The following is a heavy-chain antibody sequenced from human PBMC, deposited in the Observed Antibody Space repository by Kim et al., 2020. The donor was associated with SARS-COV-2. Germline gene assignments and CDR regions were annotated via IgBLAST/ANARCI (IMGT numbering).Heavy chain of an antibody. Sequence: GGSLRLSCAASGFTFSTYAMSWVRQAPGKGLEWVSAISGSGDNTYYADPVEGRFIISRDNSKNTLYLQMNSLRADDTAVYYCRRTSVPDWGQGTLVTVS. CDR2: ISGSGDNT. D-gene: IGHD2-2*01. J-gene: IGHJ4*02. CDR1: GFTFSTYA. V-gene: IGHV3-23*01. CDR3: RRTSVPD.